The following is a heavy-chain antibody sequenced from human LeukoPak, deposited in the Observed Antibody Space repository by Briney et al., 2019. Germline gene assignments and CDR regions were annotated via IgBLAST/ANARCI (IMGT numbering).Heavy chain of an antibody. V-gene: IGHV1-69*04. CDR1: GGTFSSYA. D-gene: IGHD3-10*01. J-gene: IGHJ2*01. CDR2: IIPILGIA. Sequence: SVKVSCKASGGTFSSYAISWVRQAPGQGLEWMGRIIPILGIANYAQKIHRRVTITADKCTCTAYVELSSLRSEDTAVYYCSRDYYGSGSYPSPPSSHLWGRGTLVTVSS. CDR3: SRDYYGSGSYPSPPSSHL.